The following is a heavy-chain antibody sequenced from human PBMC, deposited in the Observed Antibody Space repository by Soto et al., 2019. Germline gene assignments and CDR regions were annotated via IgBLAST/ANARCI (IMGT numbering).Heavy chain of an antibody. D-gene: IGHD5-18*01. CDR3: ARVGGYSYGGVDY. V-gene: IGHV1-46*01. CDR1: GYTFTSYY. Sequence: QVQLVQSGAEVKKPGASVKVSCKASGYTFTSYYMHWVRQAPGQGLEWMGIINPSGGSTTYAQKFQGTVAMTRDTCTSTVYMELRSLRSEDTAVYYCARVGGYSYGGVDYWGQGTLVTVSS. J-gene: IGHJ4*02. CDR2: INPSGGST.